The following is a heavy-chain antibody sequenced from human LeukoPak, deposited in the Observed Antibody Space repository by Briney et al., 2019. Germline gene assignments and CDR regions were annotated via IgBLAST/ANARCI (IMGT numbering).Heavy chain of an antibody. V-gene: IGHV3-74*01. CDR3: ARDSSITMIVVVTYGGFDY. CDR2: IYGDGSFT. CDR1: GFTFSNFW. Sequence: GGSLRLSCAASGFTFSNFWMHWVRQAPGKGLVWVALIYGDGSFTRYADSVKGRFTISRDNAKNTVYLQMNSLRVEDTAVYYCARDSSITMIVVVTYGGFDYWGQGTLVTVSS. D-gene: IGHD3-22*01. J-gene: IGHJ4*02.